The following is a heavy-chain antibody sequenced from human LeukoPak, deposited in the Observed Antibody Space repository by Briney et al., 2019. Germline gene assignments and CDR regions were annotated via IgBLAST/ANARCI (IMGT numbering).Heavy chain of an antibody. D-gene: IGHD3-22*01. CDR1: GFTFNNYG. J-gene: IGHJ4*02. V-gene: IGHV3-33*08. CDR3: ARAPFAGYYDSSAYPDY. Sequence: GGSLRLSCAASGFTFNNYGMHWVRQAPGKGLEWVALIWYDGSNKYYADSVKGRFTVSRDNSKNTLYLQMNSLRAEDTAAYYCARAPFAGYYDSSAYPDYWGQGTLVTVSS. CDR2: IWYDGSNK.